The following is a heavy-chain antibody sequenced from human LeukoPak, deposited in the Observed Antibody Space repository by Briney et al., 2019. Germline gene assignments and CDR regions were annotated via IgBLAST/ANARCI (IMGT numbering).Heavy chain of an antibody. J-gene: IGHJ5*02. CDR1: GFSLSTSGGG. V-gene: IGHV2-5*02. Sequence: SGPTLVKPTQTLTLTCTFSGFSLSTSGGGVGWIRQPPGKALEWLALIYWDDDKRYSPSLKSRLTITKDTSKNQVVLTMTNMDPVDTATYYCAHRRALLWFGDPMWFDPWGQGTLVTVSS. CDR3: AHRRALLWFGDPMWFDP. D-gene: IGHD3-10*01. CDR2: IYWDDDK.